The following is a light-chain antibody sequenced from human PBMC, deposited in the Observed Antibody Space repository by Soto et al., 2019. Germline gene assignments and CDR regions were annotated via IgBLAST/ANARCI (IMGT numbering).Light chain of an antibody. CDR3: CSYAGTYTWM. Sequence: QSALTQPRSVSGSPGQSVTVSCTGSSTDVGSYNYVSWYQRHPDKAPKLIIYDVNKRPSGVPARFSGSKSGNTASLTISGLQAEDEADYYCCSYAGTYTWMFGGGTKLTVL. V-gene: IGLV2-11*01. CDR2: DVN. CDR1: STDVGSYNY. J-gene: IGLJ3*02.